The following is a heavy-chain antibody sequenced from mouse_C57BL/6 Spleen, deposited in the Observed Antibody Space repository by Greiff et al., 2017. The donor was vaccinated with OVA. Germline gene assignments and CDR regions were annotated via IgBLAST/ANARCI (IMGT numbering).Heavy chain of an antibody. CDR2: IDPSDSYT. CDR1: GYTFTSYW. J-gene: IGHJ4*01. CDR3: ARPIDSSGFYAMDY. Sequence: QVQLKQPGAELVMPGASVKLSCKASGYTFTSYWMHWVKQRPGPGLEWIGEIDPSDSYTNYNQKFKGKSTLTVDKSSSTAYMQLSSLTSEDSAVYYCARPIDSSGFYAMDYWGQGTSVTVSS. V-gene: IGHV1-69*01. D-gene: IGHD3-2*02.